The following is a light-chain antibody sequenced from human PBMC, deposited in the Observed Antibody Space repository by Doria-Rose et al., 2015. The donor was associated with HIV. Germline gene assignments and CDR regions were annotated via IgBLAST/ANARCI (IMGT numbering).Light chain of an antibody. V-gene: IGKV1-5*03. CDR1: QSISSW. CDR2: KAS. CDR3: QQYNSYPVT. J-gene: IGKJ1*01. Sequence: TQSPSTLSASVGDRVTITCRASQSISSWLAWYQQKPGKAPKLLIYKASSLESGVPSRFSGSGSGTEFTLTISSLQPDDFATYYCQQYNSYPVTFGRGTKVEIK.